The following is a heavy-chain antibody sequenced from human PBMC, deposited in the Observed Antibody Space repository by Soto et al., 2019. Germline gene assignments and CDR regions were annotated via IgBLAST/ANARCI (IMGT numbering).Heavy chain of an antibody. Sequence: PSETLSLTCNVSGGPIKTGDYYWNWIRQPPGKGLEWIGYVFYSGATNYSPSLKSRAAISMDTSKNQFSLSQTSVTAADTAVYYCARAGFSYGHLLFWGQGIRVTVSS. CDR2: VFYSGAT. J-gene: IGHJ4*02. D-gene: IGHD3-10*01. CDR3: ARAGFSYGHLLF. V-gene: IGHV4-30-4*01. CDR1: GGPIKTGDYY.